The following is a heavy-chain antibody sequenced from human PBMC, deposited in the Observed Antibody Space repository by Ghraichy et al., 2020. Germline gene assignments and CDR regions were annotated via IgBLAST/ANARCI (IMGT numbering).Heavy chain of an antibody. V-gene: IGHV4-34*01. J-gene: IGHJ3*02. CDR3: ARGRGSGWQRALRNPATRDAFDI. CDR2: INHSGST. D-gene: IGHD6-19*01. Sequence: SETLSLTCAVYGGSFSGYYWSWIRQPPGKGLEWIGEINHSGSTNYNPSLKSRVTISVDTSKNQFSLKLSSVTAADTAVYYCARGRGSGWQRALRNPATRDAFDIWGQGTMVTVSS. CDR1: GGSFSGYY.